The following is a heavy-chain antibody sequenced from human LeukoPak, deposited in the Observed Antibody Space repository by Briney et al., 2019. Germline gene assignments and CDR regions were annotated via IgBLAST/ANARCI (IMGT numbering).Heavy chain of an antibody. Sequence: PGGSLRLSCAASGFTFRTYEMNWVRQAPGMGLEWVSYISSSGSTKYYADSVKGRFTIYRDNAKNSLFLQMNSLRAEDTAVYYCARDWDSGYDTYYFDYWGQGTLVTVSS. J-gene: IGHJ4*02. CDR1: GFTFRTYE. V-gene: IGHV3-48*03. CDR2: ISSSGSTK. D-gene: IGHD5-12*01. CDR3: ARDWDSGYDTYYFDY.